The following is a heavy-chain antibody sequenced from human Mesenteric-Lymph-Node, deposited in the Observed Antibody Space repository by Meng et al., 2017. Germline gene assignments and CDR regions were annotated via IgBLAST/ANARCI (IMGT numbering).Heavy chain of an antibody. CDR3: AKDGYCDDSESVDYYYYDGMDV. V-gene: IGHV3-33*06. CDR1: GFTFSSYG. Sequence: GGSLRLSCAASGFTFSSYGMHWVRQAPGKGLEWVAVIWSDGSNKYYADSVKGRFTISRDNSKNTLYLQMNSLRAEDTAVYYCAKDGYCDDSESVDYYYYDGMDVWGQGTTVTVSS. J-gene: IGHJ6*02. CDR2: IWSDGSNK. D-gene: IGHD3-22*01.